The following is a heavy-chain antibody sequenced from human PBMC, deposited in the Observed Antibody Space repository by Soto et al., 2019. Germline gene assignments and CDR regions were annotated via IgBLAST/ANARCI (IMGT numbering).Heavy chain of an antibody. CDR1: GYTVTRHY. V-gene: IGHV1-46*03. J-gene: IGHJ4*02. D-gene: IGHD2-2*01. Sequence: QVQLVQSGAEVKKPGASVKVSCKASGYTVTRHYMHWVRQAPGQGLEWMGIIDTSGGSTTYAQKFQDRGTRTRDMTTPTGYMELSSLRSDDADIYYCTSESTVVPLGYFASWGQGTRVTVCS. CDR2: IDTSGGST. CDR3: TSESTVVPLGYFAS.